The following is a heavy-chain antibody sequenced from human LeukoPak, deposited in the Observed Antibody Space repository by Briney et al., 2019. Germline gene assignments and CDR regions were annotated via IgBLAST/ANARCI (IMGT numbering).Heavy chain of an antibody. V-gene: IGHV3-21*01. J-gene: IGHJ5*02. D-gene: IGHD2-2*01. CDR1: GSTFSSFD. Sequence: GGSLRLSCAASGSTFSSFDMNWVRQAPGKGLEWVSSISTSSRYIYYRDSVKGRFTISRDDAKNSLYLQMNSLRVEDTAVYYCARADCSGSTCYLRRSWFDPWGQGTLVTVSS. CDR3: ARADCSGSTCYLRRSWFDP. CDR2: ISTSSRYI.